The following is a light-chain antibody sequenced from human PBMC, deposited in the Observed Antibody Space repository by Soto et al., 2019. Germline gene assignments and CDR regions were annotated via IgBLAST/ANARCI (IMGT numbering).Light chain of an antibody. CDR2: TND. Sequence: QSVLTQPPSASGTPGQRVTISCSGSSSNIGSKTVNWYQQLPGTAPKLLIYTNDRRPSGVPDRFSASTSGTSASLAISGLQSEDEADYFCAAWDDSLNVLFGGGTKLTVL. J-gene: IGLJ2*01. CDR1: SSNIGSKT. V-gene: IGLV1-44*01. CDR3: AAWDDSLNVL.